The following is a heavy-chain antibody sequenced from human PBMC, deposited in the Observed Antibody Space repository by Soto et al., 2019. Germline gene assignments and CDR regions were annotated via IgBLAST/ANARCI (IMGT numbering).Heavy chain of an antibody. CDR1: GFTFSSYW. V-gene: IGHV3-7*01. CDR2: IKQDGSEK. Sequence: GGSLRLSCAASGFTFSSYWMSWVRQAPGKGLEWVANIKQDGSEKYYVDSVKGRFTISRDNAKNSLYLQMNSLRAEDTAVYYCARDSVYYDILTCLLPSHYFDYGGQGTLVTVSS. J-gene: IGHJ4*02. D-gene: IGHD3-9*01. CDR3: ARDSVYYDILTCLLPSHYFDY.